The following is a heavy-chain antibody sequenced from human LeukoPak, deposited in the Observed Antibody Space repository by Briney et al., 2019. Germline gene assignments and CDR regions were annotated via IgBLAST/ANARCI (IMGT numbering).Heavy chain of an antibody. D-gene: IGHD4-11*01. V-gene: IGHV4-61*02. CDR1: GGSISSGSYY. Sequence: SETLSLTCTVSGGSISSGSYYWSWIRQPAGKGLEWIGRIYTSGSTNYNPSLKSRVTISVDTSKSQFSLKLSSVTAADTAVYYCARVTTSYYYYGMDVWGQGTTVTVSS. CDR2: IYTSGST. CDR3: ARVTTSYYYYGMDV. J-gene: IGHJ6*02.